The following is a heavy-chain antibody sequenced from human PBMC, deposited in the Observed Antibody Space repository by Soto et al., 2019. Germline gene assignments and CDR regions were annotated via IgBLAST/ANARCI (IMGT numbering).Heavy chain of an antibody. J-gene: IGHJ6*02. Sequence: EVQLVESGGXLIQPGGSLRLSCAASGFAVSSTYMSWVRQAPGKGLEWVSVICGDGATYYADPVKGRFTISRDTSKNTLFLQMNSLRAEDTAVYYCARDPKGFWSGSSYYYYGMDVWGQGTTVTVSS. V-gene: IGHV3-53*01. D-gene: IGHD3-3*01. CDR2: ICGDGAT. CDR1: GFAVSSTY. CDR3: ARDPKGFWSGSSYYYYGMDV.